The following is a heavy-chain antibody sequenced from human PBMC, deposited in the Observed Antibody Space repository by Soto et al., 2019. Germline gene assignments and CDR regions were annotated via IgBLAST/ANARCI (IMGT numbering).Heavy chain of an antibody. CDR2: IFYDGSKI. CDR3: AKDLTGPYDY. Sequence: PWVPQILLNAASEVSFSISRMHLVRQAPGKGLEWVADIFYDGSKIHYADSVKGRFTISRDNSKNTVHLQMNSLRPEDTAVYYCAKDLTGPYDYWGQGTLGAV. V-gene: IGHV3-30*18. D-gene: IGHD3-9*01. J-gene: IGHJ4*02. CDR1: EVSFSISR.